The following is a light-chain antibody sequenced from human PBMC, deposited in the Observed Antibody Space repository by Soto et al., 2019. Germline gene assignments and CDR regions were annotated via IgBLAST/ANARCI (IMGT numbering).Light chain of an antibody. CDR1: SSNIGAAYD. J-gene: IGLJ3*02. Sequence: QTVVTQPPSVSGAPGQKVTISCTRSSSNIGAAYDVHWYQHLPGTAPKLLIYGNNNRPSGVPDRFSGSKSGTSASLAITGLQAEYESDYYCQSYDSSLSGWVFGGGTQLTVL. CDR2: GNN. V-gene: IGLV1-40*01. CDR3: QSYDSSLSGWV.